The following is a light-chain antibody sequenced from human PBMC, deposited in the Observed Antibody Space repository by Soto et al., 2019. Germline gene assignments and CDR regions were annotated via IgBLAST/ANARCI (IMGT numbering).Light chain of an antibody. Sequence: EIVLTQSPATLSLSPGGRATLSCRASQSVSSYLLWYPQKPGQAPRLLIYDASNRATGIPARFRGSGSETDFTLAIGSLEPEEFAVDYCQHRMNWPLTFGQGTRLEI. CDR3: QHRMNWPLT. CDR1: QSVSSY. V-gene: IGKV3-11*01. CDR2: DAS. J-gene: IGKJ5*01.